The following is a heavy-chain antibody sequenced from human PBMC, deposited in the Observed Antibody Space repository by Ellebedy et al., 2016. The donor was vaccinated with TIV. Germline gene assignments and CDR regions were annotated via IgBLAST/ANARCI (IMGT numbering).Heavy chain of an antibody. D-gene: IGHD1-1*01. V-gene: IGHV3-48*02. CDR2: ISSSSSTM. Sequence: GESLKISCVASGFTFSSYSLNWVRQAPGKGLEWVSYISSSSSTMYYADSVKGRFTISRDNAKSSLFLQMNSLRDEDTAVYYCARVGVLERRGAFDIWGQGTMVTVSS. J-gene: IGHJ3*02. CDR1: GFTFSSYS. CDR3: ARVGVLERRGAFDI.